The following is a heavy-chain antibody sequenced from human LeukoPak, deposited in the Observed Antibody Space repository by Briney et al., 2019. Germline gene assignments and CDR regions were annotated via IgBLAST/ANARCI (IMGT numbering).Heavy chain of an antibody. CDR3: ARVPPYCYDSSANY. CDR2: INPNSGGT. V-gene: IGHV1-2*02. D-gene: IGHD3-22*01. CDR1: GYTFTGYY. Sequence: ASVTVSCRASGYTFTGYYMHWVRQAPGQGLEWMGWINPNSGGTNYAQKFQGRVTMTRDTSISTAYMELSRLRSDDTAVYYCARVPPYCYDSSANYWGQGTLVTVSS. J-gene: IGHJ4*02.